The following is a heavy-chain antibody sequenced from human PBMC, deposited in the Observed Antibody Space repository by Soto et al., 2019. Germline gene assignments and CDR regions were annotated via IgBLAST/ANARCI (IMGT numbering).Heavy chain of an antibody. CDR2: IRSKANNYAT. CDR3: ISLTSIGAAGRVYEGPHY. J-gene: IGHJ4*02. V-gene: IGHV3-73*02. D-gene: IGHD6-13*01. Sequence: EVQLVESGGGLVQPGGSLKLSCAASGFTFSGSAMHWVRQASGKGLEWVARIRSKANNYATAYAASVKGRFTISRDDSKNTAYLQMNSVKTEDTAVYYCISLTSIGAAGRVYEGPHYWGQGTLVTVSS. CDR1: GFTFSGSA.